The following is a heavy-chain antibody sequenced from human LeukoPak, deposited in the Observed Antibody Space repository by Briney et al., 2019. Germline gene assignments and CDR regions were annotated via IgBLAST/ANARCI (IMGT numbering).Heavy chain of an antibody. Sequence: GGSLRLSCAGSGFTFDDYAMHWIRQPPGKGLQWVSLISGPGSVTHQADSVKGRFTISRDNSKNSLHLQMSSLRTEDTALYYCARGTGSGSYLLDYWGQGTLVTVSS. V-gene: IGHV3-43*02. CDR3: ARGTGSGSYLLDY. CDR2: ISGPGSVT. J-gene: IGHJ4*02. CDR1: GFTFDDYA. D-gene: IGHD6-6*01.